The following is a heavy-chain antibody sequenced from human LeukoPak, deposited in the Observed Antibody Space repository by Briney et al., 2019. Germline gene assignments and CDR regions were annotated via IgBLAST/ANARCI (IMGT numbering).Heavy chain of an antibody. CDR3: ARERGGSKLTGLYGRDYYYMDV. J-gene: IGHJ6*03. D-gene: IGHD6-19*01. CDR1: GGSISSRNW. Sequence: SETLSLTCAVSGGSISSRNWWSWVRQPPGKGLEWIGYIYYTGSTNYNPSLKSRVTISVATSKNQFSLKLTSVTAADTAVYFCARERGGSKLTGLYGRDYYYMDVWGKGTTVTVSS. V-gene: IGHV4-4*02. CDR2: IYYTGST.